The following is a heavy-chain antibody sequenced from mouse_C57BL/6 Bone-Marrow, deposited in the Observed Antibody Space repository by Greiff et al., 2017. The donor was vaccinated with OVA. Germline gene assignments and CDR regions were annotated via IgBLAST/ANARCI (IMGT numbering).Heavy chain of an antibody. Sequence: QVQLQQPGAELVRPGTSVKLSCKASGYTFTSYWMHWVKQRPGQGLEWIGVIDPSDSYTNYNQKFKGKATLTVDTSSSTAYMQLSSLTSEDSAVYCCARSPYWGQGTLVTVSA. V-gene: IGHV1-59*01. J-gene: IGHJ3*01. CDR1: GYTFTSYW. CDR3: ARSPY. CDR2: IDPSDSYT.